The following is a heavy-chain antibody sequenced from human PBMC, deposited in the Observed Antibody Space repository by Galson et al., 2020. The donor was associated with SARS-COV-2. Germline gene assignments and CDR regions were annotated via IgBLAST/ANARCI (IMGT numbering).Heavy chain of an antibody. V-gene: IGHV3-11*01. CDR1: GFSFSDYY. Sequence: GESLKISCAASGFSFSDYYMTWVRQAPGKGLEGTSYINGGDTYISYADSVRGRFTISRDNAKNSLYLQMNSLRAEDTAVYYCARDRRQCSGGTCYGHHGTDVWGQGTTVIVSS. D-gene: IGHD2-15*01. J-gene: IGHJ6*02. CDR2: INGGDTYI. CDR3: ARDRRQCSGGTCYGHHGTDV.